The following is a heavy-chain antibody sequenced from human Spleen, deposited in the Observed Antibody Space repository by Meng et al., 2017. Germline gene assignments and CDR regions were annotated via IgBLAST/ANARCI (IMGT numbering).Heavy chain of an antibody. V-gene: IGHV4-38-2*02. CDR3: HRLGNGGVIAF. CDR2: INHSGST. D-gene: IGHD3-16*02. J-gene: IGHJ4*02. CDR1: GYSIRNGYY. Sequence: SETLSLTCTVSGYSIRNGYYWSWIRQPPGKGLEWIGEINHSGSTNYNPSLKSRVTISVDTSKNHFSLKLSSVTAADTAVYYCHRLGNGGVIAFWGQGTLVTVSS.